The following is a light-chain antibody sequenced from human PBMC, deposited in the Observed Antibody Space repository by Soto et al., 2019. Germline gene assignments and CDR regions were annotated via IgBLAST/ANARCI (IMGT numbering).Light chain of an antibody. CDR2: ATS. V-gene: IGKV3-15*01. J-gene: IGKJ4*01. CDR1: QSVGNT. CDR3: QQYGDWPLT. Sequence: EIVMTQSPATLSVSPGERATLSCRASQSVGNTFAWYQQKPGQATRLLIFATSTRATGVPARFSGSGSGTEFTLTISSLQSEDFAVYYCQQYGDWPLTFGGGAKVEIE.